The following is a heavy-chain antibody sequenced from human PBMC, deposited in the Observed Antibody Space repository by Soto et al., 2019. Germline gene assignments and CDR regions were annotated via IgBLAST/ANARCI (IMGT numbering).Heavy chain of an antibody. D-gene: IGHD2-2*02. CDR2: IYYSGST. J-gene: IGHJ4*02. V-gene: IGHV4-30-4*01. CDR1: GGSISSGDYY. CDR3: ARSEDIVVVPAAIFDY. Sequence: SETLSLTCTVSGGSISSGDYYWSWIRQPPGKGLEWIGYIYYSGSTYYNPSLKSRVTISVDTSKNQFSLKLSSVTAADTAVYYCARSEDIVVVPAAIFDYWGQGTLVTVSS.